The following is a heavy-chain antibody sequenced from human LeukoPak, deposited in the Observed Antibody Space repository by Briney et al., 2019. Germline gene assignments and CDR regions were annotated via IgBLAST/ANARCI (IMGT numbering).Heavy chain of an antibody. CDR2: ISSSGSTI. J-gene: IGHJ6*02. Sequence: GGSLRLSCAASGFTFSDYYMSWIRQGPGKGLEWVSYISSSGSTIYYADSVKGRFTISRDNAKNSLYLQMNGLRAEDTAVYYCPKDSSTVTTNSYYYGMDIWGQGTTVTVSS. D-gene: IGHD4-17*01. CDR1: GFTFSDYY. V-gene: IGHV3-11*04. CDR3: PKDSSTVTTNSYYYGMDI.